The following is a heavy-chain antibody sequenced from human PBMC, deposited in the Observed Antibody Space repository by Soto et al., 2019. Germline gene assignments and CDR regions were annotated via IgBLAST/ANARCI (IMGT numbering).Heavy chain of an antibody. J-gene: IGHJ5*02. Sequence: SGNLSLTCTVSGGPITNYWSWIRQHPGKGLEWIGYIYGSGSTYYNPSLKSRLIMSLDTSKNQLSLKLTSVTAADTAVYYCARVPSPWGQGTLVTVSS. V-gene: IGHV4-31*03. CDR1: GGPITNY. CDR2: IYGSGST. CDR3: ARVPSP.